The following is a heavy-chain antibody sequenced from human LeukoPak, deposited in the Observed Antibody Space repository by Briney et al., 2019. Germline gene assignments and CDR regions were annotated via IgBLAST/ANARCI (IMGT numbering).Heavy chain of an antibody. D-gene: IGHD2-2*01. CDR2: SNAGNDNT. V-gene: IGHV1-3*02. CDR1: GYTFTSFA. Sequence: VASVKVSCKASGYTFTSFAMHWVRQAPGQRLGWMGWSNAGNDNTKYSQEFQGRVTMTRDMSTSTVYMELSSLRSEDTAVYYCARGGEVVPAAHYYYYYMDVWGKGTTVTVSS. J-gene: IGHJ6*03. CDR3: ARGGEVVPAAHYYYYYMDV.